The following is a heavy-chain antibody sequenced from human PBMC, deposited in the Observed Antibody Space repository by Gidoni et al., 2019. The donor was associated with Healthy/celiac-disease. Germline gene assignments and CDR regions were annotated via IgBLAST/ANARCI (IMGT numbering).Heavy chain of an antibody. V-gene: IGHV4-34*01. Sequence: QVQLQQWGAGLLKPSETLSLTCAVYGGSFSGYYWSWIRQLQGKGLEWIGEINHSGSTNYNPSLKSRVTISVDTSKNQFSLKLSSVTAADTAVYYCARGYRAFDIWGQGTMVTVSS. J-gene: IGHJ3*02. CDR3: ARGYRAFDI. CDR1: GGSFSGYY. CDR2: INHSGST. D-gene: IGHD4-4*01.